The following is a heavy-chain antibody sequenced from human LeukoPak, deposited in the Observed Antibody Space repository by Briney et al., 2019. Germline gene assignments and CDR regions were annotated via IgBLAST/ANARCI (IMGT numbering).Heavy chain of an antibody. J-gene: IGHJ4*02. CDR3: ARQSRSRQYFDY. V-gene: IGHV1-46*01. Sequence: ASVKVSCKASGYTFTSHYMHWVRQAPGQGLEWMGIINPSGGSTSYAQKFQGRVTMTRDTSTSTVYMELSSLRSEDTAVYYCARQSRSRQYFDYWGQGTLVTVSS. CDR2: INPSGGST. CDR1: GYTFTSHY.